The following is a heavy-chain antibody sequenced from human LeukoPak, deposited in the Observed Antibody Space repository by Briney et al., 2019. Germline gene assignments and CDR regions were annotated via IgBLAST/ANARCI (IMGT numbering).Heavy chain of an antibody. CDR3: ARGRAGHGLRFLELLYYFDY. CDR1: GASSRSSHW. Sequence: SETLSLTCAVSGASSRSSHWWSWVSHPPGNGLEWIGEIYHRGSTKYNPSLKSRSTLSVDNSRNQCFWNLTSWAAADTAVYSCARGRAGHGLRFLELLYYFDYWGKGTLVTVSS. D-gene: IGHD3-3*01. CDR2: IYHRGST. J-gene: IGHJ4*02. V-gene: IGHV4-4*02.